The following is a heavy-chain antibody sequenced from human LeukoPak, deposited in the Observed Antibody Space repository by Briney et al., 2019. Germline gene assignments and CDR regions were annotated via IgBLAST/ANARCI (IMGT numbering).Heavy chain of an antibody. CDR2: INHRGST. D-gene: IGHD2-2*01. CDR1: GRSFSGYY. J-gene: IGHJ4*02. CDR3: ARREYQLLWRRYYVDD. Sequence: WETLSLIFAVYGRSFSGYYWSWIRQPPGKGLEWSGEINHRGSTNYNPSLKSRVTISVDTSKNQLSLKLSSVTAADPAVYYCARREYQLLWRRYYVDDWGKGTLVTVSS. V-gene: IGHV4-34*01.